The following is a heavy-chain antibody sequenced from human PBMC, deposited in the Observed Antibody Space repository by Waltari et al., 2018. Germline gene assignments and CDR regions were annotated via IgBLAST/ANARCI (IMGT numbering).Heavy chain of an antibody. D-gene: IGHD6-19*01. CDR1: GYTFTGYY. Sequence: QVQLVQSGAEVTKPGASVKVSCKASGYTFTGYYMHWVRQAPGQGLEWMGWINPNSGGTNYAQKFQGRVAMTRDTSISTAYMELSRLRSDDTAVYYCARQGSYSSGWYHSDAFDIWGQGTMVTVSS. V-gene: IGHV1-2*02. CDR2: INPNSGGT. J-gene: IGHJ3*02. CDR3: ARQGSYSSGWYHSDAFDI.